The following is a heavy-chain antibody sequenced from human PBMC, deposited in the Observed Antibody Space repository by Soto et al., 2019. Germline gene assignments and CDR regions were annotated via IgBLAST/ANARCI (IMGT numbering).Heavy chain of an antibody. D-gene: IGHD1-26*01. Sequence: QVQLVQSGAEVKKPGSSVKVSCKASGGTFSSYAISWVRQAPGQGLEWMYGIIPIFGTATYAQKFQGRVTITEDETTSTAYMELSILISEDTAVYYCARSWELRREFDYWGQGTLVTVS. J-gene: IGHJ4*02. CDR1: GGTFSSYA. CDR3: ARSWELRREFDY. V-gene: IGHV1-69*01. CDR2: IIPIFGTA.